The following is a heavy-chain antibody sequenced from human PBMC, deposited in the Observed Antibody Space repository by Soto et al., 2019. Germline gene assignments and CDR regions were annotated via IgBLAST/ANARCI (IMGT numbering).Heavy chain of an antibody. D-gene: IGHD3-3*01. CDR2: INHTGGT. V-gene: IGHV4-34*01. CDR3: ATRITVFGLLIPPFDP. J-gene: IGHJ5*02. CDR1: GGSVNGYY. Sequence: SETLFLTCAVYGGSVNGYYWNWIRQPPGKGLEWIGEINHTGGTHYNPSLKSRVTMSVDTSKNQFSLRLSSVTAADTAIYYCATRITVFGLLIPPFDPWGQGTQVTVSS.